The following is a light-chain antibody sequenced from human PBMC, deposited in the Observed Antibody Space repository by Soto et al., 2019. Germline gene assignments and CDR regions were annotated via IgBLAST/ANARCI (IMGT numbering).Light chain of an antibody. Sequence: EIVLTQSPATLSLSPGERATLSGMASQSVGSYLAWYQQKPGQAPRPLISDASNRATGIPARFSGSGSGTDFTLTISSLEPEDFAVYYCQQRSNWPTITFGQGTRLEIK. J-gene: IGKJ5*01. CDR3: QQRSNWPTIT. V-gene: IGKV3-11*01. CDR2: DAS. CDR1: QSVGSY.